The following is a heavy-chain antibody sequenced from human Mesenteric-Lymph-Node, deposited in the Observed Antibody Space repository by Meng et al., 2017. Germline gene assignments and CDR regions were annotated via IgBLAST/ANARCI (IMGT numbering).Heavy chain of an antibody. J-gene: IGHJ3*02. CDR3: ARDPLIPVAGNSYDAFDI. CDR1: GFNFNDYA. V-gene: IGHV3-30*04. CDR2: ISFDGSDQ. Sequence: GESLKISCAASGFNFNDYAMDWVRQAPGKGLEWVALISFDGSDQYYADSVKGRFTISRDNSKNTLFLQMNSLRVEDTAVYYCARDPLIPVAGNSYDAFDIWGQGTMVTVSS. D-gene: IGHD6-19*01.